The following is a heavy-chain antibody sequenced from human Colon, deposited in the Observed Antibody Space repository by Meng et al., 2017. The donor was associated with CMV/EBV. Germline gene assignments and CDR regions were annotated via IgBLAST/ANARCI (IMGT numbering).Heavy chain of an antibody. CDR1: GGSVGTGSYY. CDR2: ITTANAYI. J-gene: IGHJ4*02. D-gene: IGHD2-15*01. CDR3: ARPLSPRSAYSALLAF. V-gene: IGHV3-21*06. Sequence: GGSLRLSCTVSGGSVGTGSYYWSWIRQSPGKGLEWVASITTANAYISYAESVKGRFTISRDDAKSSLFLQMDSLRVDDTAVYYCARPLSPRSAYSALLAFWGQGTLVTVSS.